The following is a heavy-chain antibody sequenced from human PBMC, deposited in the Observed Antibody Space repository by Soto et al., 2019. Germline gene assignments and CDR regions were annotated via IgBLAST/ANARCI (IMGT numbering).Heavy chain of an antibody. CDR1: GFTFGNYA. V-gene: IGHV3-30*03. J-gene: IGHJ6*02. Sequence: GGSLRLSCAASGFTFGNYAMHWVRQAPGKGLDWVAVMSLDGSNQYYADSVKGRLTISRDNSKNTLYLQMNSLTVDDTAVYFCARDLKLSDHHYYYGMDIWGRGTPVTVSS. CDR3: ARDLKLSDHHYYYGMDI. CDR2: MSLDGSNQ.